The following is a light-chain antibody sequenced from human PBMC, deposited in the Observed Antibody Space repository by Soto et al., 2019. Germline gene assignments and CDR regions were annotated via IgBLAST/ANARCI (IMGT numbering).Light chain of an antibody. J-gene: IGKJ1*01. CDR3: QQYNDWPKQT. CDR1: QSAGRN. CDR2: GAS. Sequence: EMLMTQSPANMSVSPGERATLSCRASQSAGRNLAWYQQKPGQATTLLIYGASTRATGVPARFSGSGSGTEFTLTISSLQSEDFASYDCQQYNDWPKQTFGQGTKVDIK. V-gene: IGKV3-15*01.